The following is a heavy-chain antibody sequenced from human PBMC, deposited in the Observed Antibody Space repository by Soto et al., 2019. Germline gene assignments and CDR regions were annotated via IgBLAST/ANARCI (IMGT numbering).Heavy chain of an antibody. CDR2: IIPIFGTA. D-gene: IGHD2-2*02. J-gene: IGHJ5*02. CDR1: GGTFSSYA. CDR3: ARIVVVPAAIGGWFDP. V-gene: IGHV1-69*13. Sequence: SVKVSCKASGGTFSSYAISWVRQAPGQGLEWMGGIIPIFGTANYAQKFQGRVTITADESTSTAYMELSSLRSEDTAVYYCARIVVVPAAIGGWFDPWGQGTLVTRLL.